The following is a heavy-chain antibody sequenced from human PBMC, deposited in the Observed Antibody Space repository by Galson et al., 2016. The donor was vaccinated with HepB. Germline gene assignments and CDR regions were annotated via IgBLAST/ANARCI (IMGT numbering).Heavy chain of an antibody. D-gene: IGHD6-19*01. J-gene: IGHJ4*02. CDR1: GDSVSSNSAA. CDR2: TYYRSKWYN. V-gene: IGHV6-1*01. Sequence: CAISGDSVSSNSAAWHWIRQSPSRGLEWLGRTYYRSKWYNDYAVSVKSRITINPDTSKNQFSLQLNSVTPEDTAVYFCARSAVADIKHIETYFDYWGLGTLVTVSS. CDR3: ARSAVADIKHIETYFDY.